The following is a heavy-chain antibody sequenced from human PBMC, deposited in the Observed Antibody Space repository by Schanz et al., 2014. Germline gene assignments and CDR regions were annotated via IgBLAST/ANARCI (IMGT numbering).Heavy chain of an antibody. Sequence: QVQLVQSGGEVKTPGASVKVSCKVSGGTFSSYSITWVRQAPGQGLEWMGRIIPVLDLTNFAQKFQGRLTITADDSTSTVHMELSSLRADDTAVYYCARDRDQWDGNFCDFWGQGTLVTVSS. CDR3: ARDRDQWDGNFCDF. D-gene: IGHD1-26*01. J-gene: IGHJ4*02. CDR1: GGTFSSYS. V-gene: IGHV1-69*04. CDR2: IIPVLDLT.